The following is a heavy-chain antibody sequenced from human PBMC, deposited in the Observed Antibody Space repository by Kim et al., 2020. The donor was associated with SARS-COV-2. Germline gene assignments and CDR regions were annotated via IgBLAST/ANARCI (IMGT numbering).Heavy chain of an antibody. CDR2: IWYDGSNK. Sequence: GGSLRLSCAASGFTFSSYGMHWVRQAPGKGLEWVAVIWYDGSNKYYADSVKGRFTISRDNSKNTLYLQMNSLRAEDTAVYYCARDEVSELLWFGELLSLPAHHYYYGMDVWGQGTTVTVSS. J-gene: IGHJ6*02. CDR1: GFTFSSYG. V-gene: IGHV3-33*01. CDR3: ARDEVSELLWFGELLSLPAHHYYYGMDV. D-gene: IGHD3-10*01.